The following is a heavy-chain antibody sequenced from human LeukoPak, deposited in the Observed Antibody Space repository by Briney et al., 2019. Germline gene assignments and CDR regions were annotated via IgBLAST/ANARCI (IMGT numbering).Heavy chain of an antibody. D-gene: IGHD4-11*01. V-gene: IGHV3-53*01. Sequence: PGGSLRLSCAASGFTVSSTYMSWVRQAPGKGLEWVSVIYSGGSTYYADSVKGRFTISRDNSKNTLYLQMNSLRAEDTAVYYCARVLDRDYNYYYYYGMDVWGQGTTVTVSS. CDR2: IYSGGST. CDR3: ARVLDRDYNYYYYYGMDV. J-gene: IGHJ6*02. CDR1: GFTVSSTY.